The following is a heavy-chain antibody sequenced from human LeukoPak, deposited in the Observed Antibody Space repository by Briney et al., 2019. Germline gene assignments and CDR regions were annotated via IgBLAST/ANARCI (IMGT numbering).Heavy chain of an antibody. Sequence: GGSLRLSCAASGFTFSSYEMNWVRQAPGKGLERVSYISSSGSTIYYADSVKGRFTISRDNAKNSLYLQMNSLRAEDTAVYYCAKRYVEYYYYMDVWGKGTTVTVSS. CDR1: GFTFSSYE. D-gene: IGHD3-16*01. J-gene: IGHJ6*03. CDR3: AKRYVEYYYYMDV. CDR2: ISSSGSTI. V-gene: IGHV3-48*03.